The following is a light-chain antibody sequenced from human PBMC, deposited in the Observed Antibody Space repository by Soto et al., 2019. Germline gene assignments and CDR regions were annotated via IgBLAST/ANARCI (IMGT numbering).Light chain of an antibody. J-gene: IGLJ3*02. CDR3: QSHDSSLSGYV. CDR1: SSNIGAGYD. Sequence: QSVLTQPPSVSGAPGQRVTISCTGSSSNIGAGYDVHWYQQFPGTAPKLLIYGDINRPSGVPDRFSGSRSGSSASLAITGLLPEDEDDYYCQSHDSSLSGYVFGGGTKLTVL. V-gene: IGLV1-40*01. CDR2: GDI.